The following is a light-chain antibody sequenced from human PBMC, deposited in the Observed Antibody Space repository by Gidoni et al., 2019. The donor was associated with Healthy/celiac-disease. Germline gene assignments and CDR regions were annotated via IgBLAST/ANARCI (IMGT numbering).Light chain of an antibody. J-gene: IGKJ1*01. CDR2: LGS. CDR3: MQALQTGWT. Sequence: DIAMTQSPPSLPVTPGEPASISCRSSQSLLHSNGYNYLDWYLQKPGQSPQLLIYLGSNRASGVPDRFSGSGSGTDFTLKISRVEAEDVGVYYCMQALQTGWTFGQGTKVEIK. CDR1: QSLLHSNGYNY. V-gene: IGKV2-28*01.